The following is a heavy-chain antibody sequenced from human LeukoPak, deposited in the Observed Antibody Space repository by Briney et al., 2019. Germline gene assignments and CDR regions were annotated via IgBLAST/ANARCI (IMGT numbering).Heavy chain of an antibody. J-gene: IGHJ3*02. Sequence: GASVKVSCKASGYTFTTYNINWVRQAPGQGLEWMGWISGYNGNTNYAQKLQGRVTMTTDTSTSTAYMELRSLKSDDTAVYYCASLKNYYDSSGYLVTDASDIWGQGTMVTVSS. CDR3: ASLKNYYDSSGYLVTDASDI. CDR1: GYTFTTYN. D-gene: IGHD3-22*01. CDR2: ISGYNGNT. V-gene: IGHV1-18*01.